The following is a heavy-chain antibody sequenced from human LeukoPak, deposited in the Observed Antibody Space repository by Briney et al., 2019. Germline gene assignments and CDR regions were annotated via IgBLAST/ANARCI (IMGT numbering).Heavy chain of an antibody. Sequence: SETLSLTCAVYGGSFSGYYWSWIRQPPGKGLEWIGLIYTSGSTNYNPSLKSRVTISVDTSKNQFSLKLSSVTAADTAVYYCASGVVVVPAASSPYYYYYYMDVWGKGTTVTIYS. CDR1: GGSFSGYY. CDR2: IYTSGST. CDR3: ASGVVVVPAASSPYYYYYYMDV. D-gene: IGHD2-2*01. V-gene: IGHV4-59*10. J-gene: IGHJ6*03.